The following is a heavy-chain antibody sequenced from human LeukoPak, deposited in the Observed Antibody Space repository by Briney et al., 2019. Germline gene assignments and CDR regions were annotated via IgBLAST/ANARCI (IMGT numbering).Heavy chain of an antibody. CDR3: ARRLYYYNSGTNYYFDF. Sequence: GESLKISCKGSGYRFTSYWIGWVRQMPGKGLEWMGIVYPGDSDTRYSPSFQGQVTISADKSISTAYLQWSSLKASDTAIYYCARRLYYYNSGTNYYFDFWGQGTLVTVSS. CDR1: GYRFTSYW. J-gene: IGHJ4*02. CDR2: VYPGDSDT. V-gene: IGHV5-51*01. D-gene: IGHD3-10*01.